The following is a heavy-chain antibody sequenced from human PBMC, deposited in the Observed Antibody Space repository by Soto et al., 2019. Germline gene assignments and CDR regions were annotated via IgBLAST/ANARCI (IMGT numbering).Heavy chain of an antibody. Sequence: GASVKVSCKASGGTFSSYTISWVRQAPGQGLEWMGRIIPILGIANYAQKFQGRVTITADKSTSTAYMELSSLRSEDTAVYYCARGPDIVVVVAATSYFQHWGQGTLVTVSS. CDR2: IIPILGIA. V-gene: IGHV1-69*02. CDR1: GGTFSSYT. CDR3: ARGPDIVVVVAATSYFQH. J-gene: IGHJ1*01. D-gene: IGHD2-15*01.